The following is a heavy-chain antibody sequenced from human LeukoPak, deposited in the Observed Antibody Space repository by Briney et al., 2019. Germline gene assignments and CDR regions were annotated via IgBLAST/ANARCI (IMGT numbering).Heavy chain of an antibody. CDR3: AKDWVQLLPLYYFDY. J-gene: IGHJ4*02. Sequence: PGGSLRLSWAASGFTFSSYAMSWVRQAPGKGLEWVSAISGSGGSTYYADSVKGRFTISRDNSKNTLYLQMNSLRAEDTAVYYCAKDWVQLLPLYYFDYWGQGTLVTVSS. D-gene: IGHD2-15*01. V-gene: IGHV3-23*01. CDR1: GFTFSSYA. CDR2: ISGSGGST.